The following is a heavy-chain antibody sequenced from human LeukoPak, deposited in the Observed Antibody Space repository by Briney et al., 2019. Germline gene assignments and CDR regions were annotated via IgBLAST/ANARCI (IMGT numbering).Heavy chain of an antibody. Sequence: ASVKVSCTASGYTFTSYGISWVRQAPGQGLEWMGWISAYNGNTNYAQKLQGRVTMTTDTSTSTAYMELRSLRSDDTAVYYCARDEVPGYSSGWYYPEISLGYWGQGTLVTVSS. CDR1: GYTFTSYG. CDR2: ISAYNGNT. D-gene: IGHD6-19*01. V-gene: IGHV1-18*01. J-gene: IGHJ4*02. CDR3: ARDEVPGYSSGWYYPEISLGY.